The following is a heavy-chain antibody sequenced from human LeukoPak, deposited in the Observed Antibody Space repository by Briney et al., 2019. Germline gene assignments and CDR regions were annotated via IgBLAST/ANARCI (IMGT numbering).Heavy chain of an antibody. V-gene: IGHV4-39*01. D-gene: IGHD5-24*01. CDR1: GGSISSSSYY. CDR3: ARQERWLQFIDY. J-gene: IGHJ4*02. CDR2: IYYSGST. Sequence: SETLSLTCTVSGGSISSSSYYWGWIRQPPGKGLEWIGSIYYSGSTYYNPSLKSRVTISVDTSKNQFSLKLSSVTAADTAVYYCARQERWLQFIDYWGQGTLVTVSS.